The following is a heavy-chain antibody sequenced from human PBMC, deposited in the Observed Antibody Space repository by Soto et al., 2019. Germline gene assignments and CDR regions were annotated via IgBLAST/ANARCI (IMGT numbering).Heavy chain of an antibody. CDR1: GFTFSSYG. V-gene: IGHV3-30*18. J-gene: IGHJ4*02. Sequence: QVQLVESGGAVVQPGKSLRLSCVASGFTFSSYGMYWVRQAPGKGLEWVAAISYDGSNRYHADSVKGRFSISRDNSRNTLFLQMDSLRVEDTAVYYFAKDIVRYTYGACDYWGQGALVTVSS. CDR2: ISYDGSNR. D-gene: IGHD5-18*01. CDR3: AKDIVRYTYGACDY.